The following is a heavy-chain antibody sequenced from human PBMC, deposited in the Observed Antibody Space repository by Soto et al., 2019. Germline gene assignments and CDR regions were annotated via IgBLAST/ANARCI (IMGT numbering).Heavy chain of an antibody. D-gene: IGHD3-10*01. Sequence: QVQLVESGGGVVQPGRSLRLSCAASGFTFSSYAMHWVRQAPGKGLEWVALIWYDGSNQYYADSVKGRFTISRDNSKNTLDLQMNSLRDEDTAVYYCARDSSEYYFGSGSDPSYGMDVWGQGTKVTVSS. CDR1: GFTFSSYA. J-gene: IGHJ6*02. CDR3: ARDSSEYYFGSGSDPSYGMDV. CDR2: IWYDGSNQ. V-gene: IGHV3-33*01.